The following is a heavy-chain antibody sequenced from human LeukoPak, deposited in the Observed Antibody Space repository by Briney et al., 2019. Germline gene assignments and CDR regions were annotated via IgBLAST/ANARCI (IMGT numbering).Heavy chain of an antibody. CDR3: TSPGAEGYDY. CDR2: ISSSSSTI. D-gene: IGHD1-1*01. V-gene: IGHV3-48*01. J-gene: IGHJ4*02. Sequence: GGSLRLSCAASGFTFSSYSMNWVRQAPGKVLEWVSYISSSSSTIYYADSVKGRFTISRDNAKNSLYLQMNSLKTEDTAVYYCTSPGAEGYDYWGQGTLVTVSS. CDR1: GFTFSSYS.